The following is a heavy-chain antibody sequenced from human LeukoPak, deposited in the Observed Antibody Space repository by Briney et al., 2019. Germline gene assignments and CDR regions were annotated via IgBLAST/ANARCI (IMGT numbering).Heavy chain of an antibody. CDR2: ISHDGSEK. CDR3: ASGGGWVFFN. Sequence: GGSLRLSCAASGFPFSSHWLSWFRQSPGKGLEWVAHISHDGSEKHYVDSVKGRFTISRDNARNSQFLQMNSLRVDDTAVYYCASGGGWVFFNWGQGTLVTVSS. J-gene: IGHJ4*02. D-gene: IGHD6-19*01. V-gene: IGHV3-7*01. CDR1: GFPFSSHW.